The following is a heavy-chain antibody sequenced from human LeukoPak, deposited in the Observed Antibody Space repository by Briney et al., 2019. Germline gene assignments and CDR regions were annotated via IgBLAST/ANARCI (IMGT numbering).Heavy chain of an antibody. CDR1: GFTVSSNY. CDR3: ARGIGSQLRSGWFDP. V-gene: IGHV3-66*01. J-gene: IGHJ5*02. CDR2: IYSGGNT. D-gene: IGHD3-3*01. Sequence: GGSLRLSCAASGFTVSSNYMSWVRQAPGKGLEWVSVIYSGGNTYYADSVEGRFTISRDNSKNTLYLQTNSLRAEDTAVYYCARGIGSQLRSGWFDPWGQGTLVTVSS.